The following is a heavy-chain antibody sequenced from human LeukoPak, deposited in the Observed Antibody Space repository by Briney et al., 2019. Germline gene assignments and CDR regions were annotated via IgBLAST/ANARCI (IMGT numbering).Heavy chain of an antibody. CDR2: MYSSGST. CDR3: ARGGDPRSAFDI. V-gene: IGHV4-61*02. D-gene: IGHD3-10*01. J-gene: IGHJ3*02. Sequence: PSETLSLTCTVSGGSIFSGSYYWSWIRQPAGKGLEWIARMYSSGSTTYNPSLTGRVTMSGDTSQNQFSLKLSSVTAADTAVYYCARGGDPRSAFDIWGQGTMVTVSS. CDR1: GGSIFSGSYY.